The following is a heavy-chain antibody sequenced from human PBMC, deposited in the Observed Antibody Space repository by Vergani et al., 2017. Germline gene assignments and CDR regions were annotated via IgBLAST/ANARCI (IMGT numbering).Heavy chain of an antibody. CDR2: IYYSGST. V-gene: IGHV4-31*03. D-gene: IGHD2-21*02. CDR1: GGSISSGGYY. J-gene: IGHJ5*02. Sequence: QVQLQESGPGLVKPSQTLSLTCTVSGGSISSGGYYWSWIRQHPGKGLEWIGYIYYSGSTYYNPSLKSRVTISVETSKNQFSLKLSSVTAADTAVYYCARVILCGGDWEGWFDPWGQGTLVTVSS. CDR3: ARVILCGGDWEGWFDP.